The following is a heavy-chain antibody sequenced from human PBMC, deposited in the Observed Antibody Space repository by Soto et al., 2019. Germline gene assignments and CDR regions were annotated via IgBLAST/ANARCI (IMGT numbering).Heavy chain of an antibody. V-gene: IGHV3-23*01. CDR2: ISGTGGTT. CDR1: GFTFSSYA. J-gene: IGHJ4*02. Sequence: EVQLLESGGGLVQPGGSLRLSCAASGFTFSSYAMSWVRQAPGKGLAWVSAISGTGGTTYYADSVKGRFTISRDNSRNTLHLQMNRLRAEDTAIYYCAKFFVETGGSSGWPWSFHFWAQGTLVTVSS. CDR3: AKFFVETGGSSGWPWSFHF. D-gene: IGHD6-25*01.